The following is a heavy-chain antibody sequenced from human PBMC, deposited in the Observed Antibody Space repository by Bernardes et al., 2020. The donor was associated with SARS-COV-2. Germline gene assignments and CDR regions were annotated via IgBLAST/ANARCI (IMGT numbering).Heavy chain of an antibody. CDR2: INTNTRSP. CDR3: ARSMAAAGADFDS. Sequence: ASVKVSCKASGYTFINYAINWMRQAPGQGLEWMGWINTNTRSPTYAHGFTGRLVFSLDTSVSTAYLQISSLKAEDTDVYYCARSMAAAGADFDSWGQVTLVTVSS. J-gene: IGHJ4*02. V-gene: IGHV7-4-1*02. D-gene: IGHD6-13*01. CDR1: GYTFINYA.